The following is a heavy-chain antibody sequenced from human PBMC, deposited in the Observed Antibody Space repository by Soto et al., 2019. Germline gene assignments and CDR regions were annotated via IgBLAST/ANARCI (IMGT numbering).Heavy chain of an antibody. CDR1: GYIFNRFY. Sequence: QVQLVQSGAEVRKPGASVRLSCKASGYIFNRFYLHWVRQAPGQGLEWMGIINTRGGTTAYAQNLPDRLTVTRDTSTSTLYMELNNLRSEDTAVYYCARGPDDSDVPRWDYWGQGTRVTVSS. V-gene: IGHV1-46*02. CDR2: INTRGGTT. J-gene: IGHJ4*02. D-gene: IGHD4-17*01. CDR3: ARGPDDSDVPRWDY.